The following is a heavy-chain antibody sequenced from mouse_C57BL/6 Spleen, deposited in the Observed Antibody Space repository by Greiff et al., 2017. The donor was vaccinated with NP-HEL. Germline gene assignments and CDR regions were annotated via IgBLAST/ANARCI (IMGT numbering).Heavy chain of an antibody. J-gene: IGHJ2*01. Sequence: VQLQQSGPELVKPGASVKISCKASGYTFIDYYMNWVKQSHGKSLEWIGDINPNNGGTSYNQKFKGKATLTVDKSSSTAYMELRSLTSEDSAVYYCAREEGITTVVEGYYFDYWGQGTTLTVSS. CDR3: AREEGITTVVEGYYFDY. CDR2: INPNNGGT. D-gene: IGHD1-1*01. CDR1: GYTFIDYY. V-gene: IGHV1-26*01.